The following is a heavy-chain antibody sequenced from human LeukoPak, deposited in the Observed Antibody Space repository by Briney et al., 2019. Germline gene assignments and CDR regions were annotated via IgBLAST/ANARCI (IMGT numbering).Heavy chain of an antibody. CDR1: GCTFSTSW. CDR3: ARGGLEQWLAFDY. CDR2: INTDGSST. D-gene: IGHD6-19*01. J-gene: IGHJ4*02. V-gene: IGHV3-74*01. Sequence: GGSLRLSCAASGCTFSTSWMHWVRQAPGKGLVWVSRINTDGSSTSHADSVKGRFTISRDNAKNTLYLQMNSLRAEDTAVYYCARGGLEQWLAFDYWGQGTLVTVSS.